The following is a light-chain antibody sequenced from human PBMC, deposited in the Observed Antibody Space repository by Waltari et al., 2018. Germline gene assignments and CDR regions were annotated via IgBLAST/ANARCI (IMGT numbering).Light chain of an antibody. V-gene: IGLV1-40*01. CDR3: QSYDSSLSAWV. CDR2: GST. J-gene: IGLJ3*02. Sequence: QTVLTQPPSVSGAPGQRVTISCTGSSNIGAAYDVNGYQQLPGTSPKLLIYGSTNRPSGVPDRFSASKSGTSASLAITGLQAEDEADYYCQSYDSSLSAWVFGGGTRLTVL. CDR1: SSNIGAAYD.